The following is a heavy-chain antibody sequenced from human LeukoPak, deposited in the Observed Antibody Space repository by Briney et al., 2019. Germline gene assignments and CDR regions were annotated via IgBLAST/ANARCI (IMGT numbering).Heavy chain of an antibody. CDR2: IYHSGST. Sequence: SETLSLTCAVSGGSISSSNWWSWVRQPPGKGLDWIGDIYHSGSTNYNPSLKSRVTISVDKSKNQFSLKLSSVTAADTAVYYCASLTTADAFDIWGQGTMVTVSS. CDR3: ASLTTADAFDI. CDR1: GGSISSSNW. J-gene: IGHJ3*02. V-gene: IGHV4-4*02. D-gene: IGHD3-22*01.